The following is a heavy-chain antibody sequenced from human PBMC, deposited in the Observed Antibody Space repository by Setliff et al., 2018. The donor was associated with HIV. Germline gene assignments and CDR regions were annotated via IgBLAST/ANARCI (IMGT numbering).Heavy chain of an antibody. Sequence: GGSLRLSCAASGFTFRSYAMSWVRQAPGKGLEWVGRTKSKADGGTTDYAAPVKGRFTISRDDSKNTLYLQLNSLKTEDTALYYCTAVREGWGQGTLVTVSS. J-gene: IGHJ4*02. D-gene: IGHD1-26*01. CDR2: TKSKADGGTT. CDR3: TAVREG. CDR1: GFTFRSYA. V-gene: IGHV3-15*01.